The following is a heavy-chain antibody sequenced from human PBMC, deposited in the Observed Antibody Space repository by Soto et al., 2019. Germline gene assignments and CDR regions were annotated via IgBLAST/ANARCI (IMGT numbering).Heavy chain of an antibody. CDR3: ARGSMTTVTMDV. V-gene: IGHV1-8*01. J-gene: IGHJ6*02. Sequence: ASVKVSCKASGYTFTSYDINWVRQATGQGLEWMGWMNPNSGNTGYAQKFQGRVTMTRNTSISTAYIELSSLRSEDTAVYYCARGSMTTVTMDVWGQGTTVTVSS. D-gene: IGHD4-17*01. CDR2: MNPNSGNT. CDR1: GYTFTSYD.